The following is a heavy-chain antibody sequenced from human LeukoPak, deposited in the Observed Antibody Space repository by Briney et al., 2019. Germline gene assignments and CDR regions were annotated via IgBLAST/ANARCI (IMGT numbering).Heavy chain of an antibody. CDR1: GFTFSDYY. CDR2: ISSSGSTI. CDR3: ARDRAGYHYGSGSYYGAFDI. V-gene: IGHV3-11*01. D-gene: IGHD3-10*01. Sequence: GGSLRLSCAASGFTFSDYYMSWIRQAPGKGLEWVSYISSSGSTIYYADSVKGRFTISRDNSKNTLYLQMNSLRAEDTAVYYCARDRAGYHYGSGSYYGAFDIWGQGTMVTVSS. J-gene: IGHJ3*02.